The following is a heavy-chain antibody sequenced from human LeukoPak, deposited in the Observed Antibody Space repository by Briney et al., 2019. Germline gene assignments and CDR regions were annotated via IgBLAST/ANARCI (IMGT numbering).Heavy chain of an antibody. V-gene: IGHV1-8*01. CDR2: MNPNSGNT. CDR1: GYTFTSYD. CDR3: ARGGKFYYDSSGYSWGFDY. D-gene: IGHD3-22*01. Sequence: ASVKVSCKASGYTFTSYDINWVRQATGQGLEWMGWMNPNSGNTGYAQKFQGRVTMTRNTSISTAYMELSSLRSEDTAVYHCARGGKFYYDSSGYSWGFDYWGQGTLVTVSS. J-gene: IGHJ4*02.